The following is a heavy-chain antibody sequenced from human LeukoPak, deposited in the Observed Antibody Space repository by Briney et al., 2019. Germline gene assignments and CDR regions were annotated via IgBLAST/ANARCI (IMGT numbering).Heavy chain of an antibody. CDR1: GYTFAQYG. D-gene: IGHD6-19*01. CDR2: IDTHIGNT. V-gene: IGHV1-18*01. Sequence: ASVKVSCKASGYTFAQYGISWVRQAPGQGLEWMGWIDTHIGNTYYAQKFQGRVAMTADISTTTASMELRSLRSDDTAVYYCARRGGPIEYPSGWYGDFDYWGQGTLVTVSS. CDR3: ARRGGPIEYPSGWYGDFDY. J-gene: IGHJ4*02.